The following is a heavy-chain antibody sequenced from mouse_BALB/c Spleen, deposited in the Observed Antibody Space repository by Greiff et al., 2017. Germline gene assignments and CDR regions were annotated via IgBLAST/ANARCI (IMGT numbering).Heavy chain of an antibody. CDR2: IYPGDGST. CDR1: GYTFTSYD. J-gene: IGHJ4*01. Sequence: SGPELVKPGALVKISCKASGYTFTSYDINWVKQRPGQGLEWIGWIYPGDGSTKYNEKFKGKATLTADKSSSTAYMQLSSLTSENSAVYFCARGEDAYYRYDGAMDYWGQGTSVTVSS. V-gene: IGHV1S33*01. CDR3: ARGEDAYYRYDGAMDY. D-gene: IGHD2-14*01.